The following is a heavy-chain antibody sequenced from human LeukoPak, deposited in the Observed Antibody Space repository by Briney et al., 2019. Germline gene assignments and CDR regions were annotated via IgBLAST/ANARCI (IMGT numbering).Heavy chain of an antibody. Sequence: GESLKISCKGSGYSFTSYWIGWVRPMPGKGLEWMGIIFPGDADTRFSPSFQGQVTISADKSISTAYLQWSSLKASDTAMYYCARTSSDYYRHFDFWGQGTLVTVSS. CDR3: ARTSSDYYRHFDF. CDR2: IFPGDADT. D-gene: IGHD3-22*01. V-gene: IGHV5-51*01. J-gene: IGHJ4*02. CDR1: GYSFTSYW.